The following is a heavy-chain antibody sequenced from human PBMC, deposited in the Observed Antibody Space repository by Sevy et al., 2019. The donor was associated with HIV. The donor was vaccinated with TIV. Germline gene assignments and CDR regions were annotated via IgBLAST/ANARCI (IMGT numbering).Heavy chain of an antibody. J-gene: IGHJ4*02. Sequence: SETLSLTCTVSGGSISLYYWSWIRQPAGKGLEWIGHIYGGGGTSYNPSLKSRVTMSVDTSQNQISLKLTSVTAADTAVYYCAREAKLGAPLGYWGQGTLVTVSS. CDR1: GGSISLYY. D-gene: IGHD3-16*01. V-gene: IGHV4-4*07. CDR2: IYGGGGT. CDR3: AREAKLGAPLGY.